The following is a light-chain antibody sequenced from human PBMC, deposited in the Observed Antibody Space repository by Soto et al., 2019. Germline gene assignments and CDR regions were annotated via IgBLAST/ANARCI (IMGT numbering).Light chain of an antibody. CDR2: DAS. V-gene: IGKV1-33*01. CDR1: QDISNY. CDR3: QQYGNLPRT. J-gene: IGKJ1*01. Sequence: DLQMTQSPSSLSASVGDRVTITCQASQDISNYLNWYQQKPGKAPKLLIYDASNLETGVPSRFTGSGSGTDFTFTISSLQPEDIGTYYCQQYGNLPRTFGQGTKVEIK.